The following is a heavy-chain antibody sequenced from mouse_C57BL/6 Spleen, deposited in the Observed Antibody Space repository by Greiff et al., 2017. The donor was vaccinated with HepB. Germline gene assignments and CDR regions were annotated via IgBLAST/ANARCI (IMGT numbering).Heavy chain of an antibody. CDR2: IRLKSDNYAT. Sequence: EVQRVESGGGLVQPGGSMKLSCVASGFTFSNYWMNWVRQSPEKGLEWVAQIRLKSDNYATHYAESVKGRFTISRDETKSSVYLQMNNLRAEETGIYYCTPYYYCSSSFAYWGQGTLVTVSA. CDR1: GFTFSNYW. CDR3: TPYYYCSSSFAY. J-gene: IGHJ3*01. D-gene: IGHD1-1*01. V-gene: IGHV6-3*01.